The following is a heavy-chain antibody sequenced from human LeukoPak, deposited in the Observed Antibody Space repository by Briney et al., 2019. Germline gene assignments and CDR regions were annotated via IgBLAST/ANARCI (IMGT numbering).Heavy chain of an antibody. V-gene: IGHV2-70*04. CDR3: ARFSPYYFDY. J-gene: IGHJ4*02. CDR1: GFSLSTSGMR. CDR2: IDWDDDK. Sequence: ESGPALVKPTQTLTLTCTFSGFSLSTSGMRVSWIRQPPGKSLEWLARIDWDDDKFYSTSLKTRLTISKDTSKNQVVLTMTNMDHVDTATYYCARFSPYYFDYWGQGTLVTVSS.